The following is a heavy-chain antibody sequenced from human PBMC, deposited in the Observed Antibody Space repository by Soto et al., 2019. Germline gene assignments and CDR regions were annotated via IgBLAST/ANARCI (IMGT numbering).Heavy chain of an antibody. D-gene: IGHD5-18*01. Sequence: EVQLVESGGALVQPGRSLRLSCAASGFTFDDYAMHWVRQAPGKGPEWVSGISWNSAGIGYADSVKGRFTISRDNAKKSLYLQMNSLKAEDTAVYFCAKDFTTMVRMCDYWGQGTLVTVSS. CDR3: AKDFTTMVRMCDY. CDR2: ISWNSAGI. J-gene: IGHJ4*02. V-gene: IGHV3-9*01. CDR1: GFTFDDYA.